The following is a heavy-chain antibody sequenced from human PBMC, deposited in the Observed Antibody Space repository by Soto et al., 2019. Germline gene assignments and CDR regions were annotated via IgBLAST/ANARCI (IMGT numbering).Heavy chain of an antibody. Sequence: ESGGGVVQPGRSLRLSCAASGFTFSGYGMHWVRQAPGKGLEWVAVISFEGSKKYYANSVEGRFTISRDNSKNTLFLQMNSLRAEDTAVYYCAKGGSSSARYFDTWGQGTLVTVSS. CDR3: AKGGSSSARYFDT. V-gene: IGHV3-30*18. CDR1: GFTFSGYG. D-gene: IGHD6-6*01. CDR2: ISFEGSKK. J-gene: IGHJ5*02.